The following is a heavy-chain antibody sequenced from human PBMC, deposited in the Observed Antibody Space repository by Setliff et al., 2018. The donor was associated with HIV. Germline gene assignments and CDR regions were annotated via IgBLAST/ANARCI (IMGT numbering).Heavy chain of an antibody. V-gene: IGHV4-38-2*01. CDR3: ARVMGGSGYYEIWYYYGLDV. D-gene: IGHD3-22*01. J-gene: IGHJ6*02. Sequence: SETLSLTCAVSSYSISSGYYWGWIRQPPGRGLEWIGSVYDSGNTYYKPALESRAAISLDTSMNQFSLKLSSVTAADTAVYFCARVMGGSGYYEIWYYYGLDVWGQGTTVTVSS. CDR1: SYSISSGYY. CDR2: VYDSGNT.